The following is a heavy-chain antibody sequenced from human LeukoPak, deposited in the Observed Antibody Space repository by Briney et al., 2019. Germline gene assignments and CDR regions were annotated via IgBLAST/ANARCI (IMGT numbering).Heavy chain of an antibody. Sequence: PSETLSLTCTVSGGSISSSSYYWGWIRQPPGKGLEWIGSIYYSGSTYYNPSLKSRVTISVDTSKNEFSLKLSSVTAADTAVYYCARVRGYSSSGILNYFDYWGQGTLVTVSS. CDR2: IYYSGST. CDR3: ARVRGYSSSGILNYFDY. D-gene: IGHD6-13*01. J-gene: IGHJ4*02. V-gene: IGHV4-39*07. CDR1: GGSISSSSYY.